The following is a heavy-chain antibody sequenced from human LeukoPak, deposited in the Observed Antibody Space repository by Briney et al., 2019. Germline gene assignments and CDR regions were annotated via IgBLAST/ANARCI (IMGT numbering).Heavy chain of an antibody. CDR2: ISGNNDDT. D-gene: IGHD6-13*01. J-gene: IGHJ4*02. CDR3: ARDWDTAAEVDYFDY. V-gene: IGHV1-18*01. Sequence: GASVKVSCKASGYTFTTFGISWVRQAPGQGLERMGWISGNNDDTNYAQNLQGRVTMTTDTSTGTAYMEVRSLGSDDTAVYYCARDWDTAAEVDYFDYWGQGTVVTVSS. CDR1: GYTFTTFG.